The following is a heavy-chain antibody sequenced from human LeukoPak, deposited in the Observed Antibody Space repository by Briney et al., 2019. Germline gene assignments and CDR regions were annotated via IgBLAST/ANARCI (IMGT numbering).Heavy chain of an antibody. Sequence: GGSLRLSCAASGFTFSSYAIHWVRQAPGKGLEWVAVISFYGTDAFYAHSVKGRFTISRDNSKNTLYLQMNSLRPDDTAVYYCARPGAPVTRISSFDIWGQGTMVTVSS. CDR3: ARPGAPVTRISSFDI. J-gene: IGHJ3*02. D-gene: IGHD4-17*01. V-gene: IGHV3-30*04. CDR2: ISFYGTDA. CDR1: GFTFSSYA.